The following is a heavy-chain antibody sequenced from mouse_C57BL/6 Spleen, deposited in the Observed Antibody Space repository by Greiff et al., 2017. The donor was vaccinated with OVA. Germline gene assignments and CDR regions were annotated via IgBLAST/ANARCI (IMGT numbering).Heavy chain of an antibody. CDR1: GYTFTGYW. Sequence: VQLQQSGAELMKPGASVKLSCKATGYTFTGYWIEWVKQRPGHGLEWIGEIFPGSGSTNYNEKFKDKATFTADTSSNTAYMQLSSLTTEDSAIYYCARRGNSAMDYWGQGTSVTVSS. V-gene: IGHV1-9*01. CDR2: IFPGSGST. J-gene: IGHJ4*01. CDR3: ARRGNSAMDY. D-gene: IGHD2-1*01.